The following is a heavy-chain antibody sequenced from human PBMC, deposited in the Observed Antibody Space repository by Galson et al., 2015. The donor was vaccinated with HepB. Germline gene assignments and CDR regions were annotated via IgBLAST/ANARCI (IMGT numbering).Heavy chain of an antibody. CDR2: VSSSSTYI. D-gene: IGHD3-16*01. CDR1: GFNLSNYT. Sequence: SLRLSCAASGFNLSNYTMNWVRQAPGKGLEWVSSVSSSSTYIYYADSVKGRFTISRDNAKNSLFLQMNSLRAEDTAVYYCAKDHGFGDHYYYYGLDVWGQGATVTVSS. CDR3: AKDHGFGDHYYYYGLDV. J-gene: IGHJ6*02. V-gene: IGHV3-21*01.